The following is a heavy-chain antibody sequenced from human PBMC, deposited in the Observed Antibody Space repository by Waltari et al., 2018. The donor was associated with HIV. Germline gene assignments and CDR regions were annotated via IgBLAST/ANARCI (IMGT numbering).Heavy chain of an antibody. CDR1: GFTFSSSS. D-gene: IGHD1-26*01. CDR2: VSSGSSYL. J-gene: IGHJ4*02. Sequence: EVQLVESGGGLVKPGGSLSLSCAASGFTFSSSSMNWVGPAPGNGLGGVSSVSSGSSYLYYADSVKCRFTNPSDNAKNSLYVQMNSLRAEDTAVYYCARAASGSYPDWGQGTLVTVSS. V-gene: IGHV3-21*01. CDR3: ARAASGSYPD.